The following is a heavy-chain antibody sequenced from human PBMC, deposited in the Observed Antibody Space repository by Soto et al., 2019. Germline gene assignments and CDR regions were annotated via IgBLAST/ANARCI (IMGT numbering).Heavy chain of an antibody. CDR1: GDSISNYY. D-gene: IGHD3-9*01. CDR3: AGSLLRYFDWFVGDFDY. V-gene: IGHV4-59*08. CDR2: IYYSGST. Sequence: SETLSLTCTVSGDSISNYYWSWIRQPPGKGLEWIGYIYYSGSTNYNPSLKSRVTISVDTSKNQFSLKLSSVTAADTAVYYCAGSLLRYFDWFVGDFDYWGQGTLVTVSS. J-gene: IGHJ4*02.